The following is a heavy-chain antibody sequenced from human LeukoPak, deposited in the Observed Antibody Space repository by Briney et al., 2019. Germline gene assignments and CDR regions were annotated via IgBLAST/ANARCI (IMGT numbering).Heavy chain of an antibody. J-gene: IGHJ4*02. V-gene: IGHV3-64*01. CDR1: GFTFSSSA. CDR2: ISTDGRGT. CDR3: ATYYDSSYGY. D-gene: IGHD3-22*01. Sequence: GGSLRLSCAASGFTFSSSAMSWVRQAPGKGLQYVSAISTDGRGTYYANSVKGRFTISRDNSKNTLYLQMGSLRVEDMAVYYCATYYDSSYGYWGQGTLVTVSS.